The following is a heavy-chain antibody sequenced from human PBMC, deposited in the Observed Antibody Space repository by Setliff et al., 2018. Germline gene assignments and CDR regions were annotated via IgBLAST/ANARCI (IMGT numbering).Heavy chain of an antibody. CDR3: ARALGATITHFDY. CDR2: IIPIFGTA. J-gene: IGHJ4*02. V-gene: IGHV1-69*06. D-gene: IGHD1-26*01. Sequence: VKVSCKASGYTFTSYYMHWVRQAPGQGLEWMGGIIPIFGTASYAQKFQGRVTITADKSTSTAYMELSRLRSDDTAVYYCARALGATITHFDYWGQGTLVTVSS. CDR1: GYTFTSYY.